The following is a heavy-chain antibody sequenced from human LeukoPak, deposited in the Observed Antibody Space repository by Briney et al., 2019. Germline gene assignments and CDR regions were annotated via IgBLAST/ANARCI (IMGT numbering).Heavy chain of an antibody. V-gene: IGHV3-23*01. D-gene: IGHD6-19*01. CDR1: GFTFSSYA. J-gene: IGHJ4*02. CDR3: AKGVGYSSGWYSGYYFDY. Sequence: GGSLRLSCAASGFTFSSYAMSWVRQAPGKGLEWVSAISGSGGSTYYADSVKGRFTISRDNSKNTLYLQMNSLRAEDTAVYYCAKGVGYSSGWYSGYYFDYWGQGTLVTVPS. CDR2: ISGSGGST.